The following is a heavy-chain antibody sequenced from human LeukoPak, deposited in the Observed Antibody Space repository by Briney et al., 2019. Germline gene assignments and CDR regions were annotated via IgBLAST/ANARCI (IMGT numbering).Heavy chain of an antibody. CDR1: GHSISSGYY. CDR3: ARGDYSIYNWFDP. J-gene: IGHJ5*02. D-gene: IGHD4-11*01. V-gene: IGHV4-38-2*01. CDR2: IYHSGST. Sequence: SETLSLTCAVSGHSISSGYYWGWVRQPPGKGLEWIGSIYHSGSTFYNPSLKSRVTISVDTSKNQFSLKLSSVTAADTAVYYCARGDYSIYNWFDPWGQGTLVTVSS.